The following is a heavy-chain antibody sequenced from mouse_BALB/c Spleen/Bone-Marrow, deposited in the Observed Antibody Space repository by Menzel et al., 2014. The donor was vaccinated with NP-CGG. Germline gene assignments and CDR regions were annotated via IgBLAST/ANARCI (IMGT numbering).Heavy chain of an antibody. CDR3: TRSGFYCYGTYFDV. V-gene: IGHV1S81*02. CDR2: INPSNGVT. Sequence: QVHVKQSGAELVKPGASVKLSCKVSGYTFTNYYVYWVKQRPGQGLEWIGEINPSNGVTNFNEKFMIKATLSVDSSSSTAYMHLSSLTSEDSAVYYCTRSGFYCYGTYFDVWGAGTTVTVSS. CDR1: GYTFTNYY. J-gene: IGHJ1*01. D-gene: IGHD1-2*01.